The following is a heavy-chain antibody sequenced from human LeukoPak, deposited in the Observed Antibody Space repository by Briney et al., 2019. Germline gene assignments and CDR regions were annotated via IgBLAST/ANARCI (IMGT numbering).Heavy chain of an antibody. CDR1: GYTLTELS. CDR2: FDPEDGET. Sequence: ASVKVSCKASGYTLTELSMHWVRQAPGKGLQWMGGFDPEDGETIYAQRFQGRVSMTEDTSTDTAYMELSSLRSEDTAVYYCATGRYCSGGSCYSDYYYYGMDVWGQGTTVTVSS. V-gene: IGHV1-24*01. J-gene: IGHJ6*02. D-gene: IGHD2-15*01. CDR3: ATGRYCSGGSCYSDYYYYGMDV.